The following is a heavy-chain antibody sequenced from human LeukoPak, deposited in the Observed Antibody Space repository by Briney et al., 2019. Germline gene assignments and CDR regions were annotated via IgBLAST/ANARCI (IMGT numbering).Heavy chain of an antibody. Sequence: TSGTLSLTCIVSGYSIRSGYYWGWIRQFPGEGLEGIGSIFHSGSTYYNPALRSRVTISVDTSKNQFSLKLKSMTAADTAGYFCASSPHIWFAERGWFDPWGEGSLVTVSS. CDR3: ASSPHIWFAERGWFDP. D-gene: IGHD3-10*01. J-gene: IGHJ5*02. CDR2: IFHSGST. V-gene: IGHV4-38-2*02. CDR1: GYSIRSGYY.